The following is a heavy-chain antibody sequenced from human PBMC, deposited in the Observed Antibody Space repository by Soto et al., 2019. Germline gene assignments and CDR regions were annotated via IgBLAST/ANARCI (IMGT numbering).Heavy chain of an antibody. J-gene: IGHJ5*02. CDR1: GDSISSINNY. D-gene: IGHD2-2*01. V-gene: IGHV4-30-4*01. Sequence: PSETLSLSCTVSGDSISSINNYWSWIRQPPGEGLEWIGFISYSGTTSYSPSLKSRVTISLDTSKNQFSLKLSSVTAADTAVYYCARVSPSPVVPAAIDWFDPWGQGTLVTVSS. CDR2: ISYSGTT. CDR3: ARVSPSPVVPAAIDWFDP.